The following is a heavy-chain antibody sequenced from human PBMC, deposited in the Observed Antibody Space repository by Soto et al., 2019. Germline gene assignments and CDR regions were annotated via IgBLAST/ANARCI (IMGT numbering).Heavy chain of an antibody. J-gene: IGHJ6*02. V-gene: IGHV1-69*13. D-gene: IGHD3-10*01. CDR1: RGTLRRYA. CDR2: INPLFGTA. Sequence: ALVKVSCKASRGTLRRYAISWVRQAPGQGLGCMGGINPLFGTANYAQKFQGTVTITADESTSTAYMERSSLRCEDTAVYYCAREGLYYGSGSYYPYYGMDVWGQGTTVNVSS. CDR3: AREGLYYGSGSYYPYYGMDV.